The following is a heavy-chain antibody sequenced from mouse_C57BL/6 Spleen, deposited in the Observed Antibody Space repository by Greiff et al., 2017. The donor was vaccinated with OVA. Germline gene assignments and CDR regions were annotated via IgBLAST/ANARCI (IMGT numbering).Heavy chain of an antibody. CDR2: IYPSDSET. CDR1: GYTFTSYW. V-gene: IGHV1-61*01. J-gene: IGHJ2*01. D-gene: IGHD2-1*01. CDR3: ARFSYGNSYYFDY. Sequence: QVQLKQPGAELVRPGSSVKLSCKASGYTFTSYWMDWVKQRPGQGLEWIGNIYPSDSETHYNQKFKDKATLTVDKSSSTAYMQLSSLTSEDSAVYHCARFSYGNSYYFDYWGQGTTLTVSS.